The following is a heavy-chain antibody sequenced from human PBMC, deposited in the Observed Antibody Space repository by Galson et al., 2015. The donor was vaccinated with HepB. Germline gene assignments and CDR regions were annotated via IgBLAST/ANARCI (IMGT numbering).Heavy chain of an antibody. D-gene: IGHD5-12*01. CDR1: GGTFSSYA. CDR2: IIPIFGTA. V-gene: IGHV1-69*13. J-gene: IGHJ4*02. Sequence: SVKVSCKASGGTFSSYAISWVRQAPGQGLEWMGGIIPIFGTANYAQKFQGRVTITADESTSTAYMELSSLRSEDTAVYYCARVGSDSGYEGALDYWGQGTLVTVSS. CDR3: ARVGSDSGYEGALDY.